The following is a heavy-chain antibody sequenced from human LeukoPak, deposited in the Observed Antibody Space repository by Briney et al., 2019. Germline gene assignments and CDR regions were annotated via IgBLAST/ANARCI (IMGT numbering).Heavy chain of an antibody. CDR1: GGSTSDTSYY. J-gene: IGHJ4*02. CDR3: AREGSITMVRVSYCDYFDY. Sequence: YPSETLSLTCAVSGGSTSDTSYYWAWIRQPPGKGLEWIGSIYFSESTFYIPSLKTRVTISIDTSKNQFSLKLSSVTAADTAVYFCAREGSITMVRVSYCDYFDYWGQGTLVTVSS. D-gene: IGHD3-10*01. CDR2: IYFSEST. V-gene: IGHV4-39*07.